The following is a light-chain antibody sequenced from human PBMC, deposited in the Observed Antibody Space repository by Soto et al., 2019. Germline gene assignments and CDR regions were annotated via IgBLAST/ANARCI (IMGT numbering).Light chain of an antibody. CDR1: RGSIASNY. Sequence: NFMLTQPHSVSESPGKTVTISCTRSRGSIASNYVQWYQQRPGSAPTTVIYEDNQRPSGVPDRFSGSIDSSSNSASLTISGLKTEEEADYYCPSYVSSNHEVFGGGTQLTVL. CDR3: PSYVSSNHEV. CDR2: EDN. V-gene: IGLV6-57*03. J-gene: IGLJ3*02.